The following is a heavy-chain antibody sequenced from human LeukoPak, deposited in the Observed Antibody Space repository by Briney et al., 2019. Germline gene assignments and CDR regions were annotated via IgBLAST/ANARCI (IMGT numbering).Heavy chain of an antibody. CDR1: GFTFSSYW. D-gene: IGHD3-16*01. CDR3: VRYFYDSYTSSFRFDS. CDR2: MNHDGSEK. J-gene: IGHJ5*01. V-gene: IGHV3-7*03. Sequence: GGSLRLSCAASGFTFSSYWMSWVRQAPGKGLEWVANMNHDGSEKYQIDSVKGRFTISRDNAKNSLYLQMNSLRVEDTAIYYCVRYFYDSYTSSFRFDSWGQGTLVTVSS.